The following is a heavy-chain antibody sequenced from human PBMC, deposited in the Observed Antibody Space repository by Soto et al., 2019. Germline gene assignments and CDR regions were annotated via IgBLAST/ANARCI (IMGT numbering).Heavy chain of an antibody. CDR3: AKDNGGYYDSSGNFEY. Sequence: EVQLLESGGGLVQPGGSLRLSCVASGFTFDDYAMHWVRQVPGKGLEWVSGISWNGATMGYGDSVKGRFTISRDNTKNSLYLQMNSLRPEDTAFYYCAKDNGGYYDSSGNFEYWGQGTLVTVSS. D-gene: IGHD3-22*01. CDR2: ISWNGATM. V-gene: IGHV3-9*01. J-gene: IGHJ4*02. CDR1: GFTFDDYA.